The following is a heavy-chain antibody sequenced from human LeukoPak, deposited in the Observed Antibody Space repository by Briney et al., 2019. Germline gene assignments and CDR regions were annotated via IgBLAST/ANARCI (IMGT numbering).Heavy chain of an antibody. V-gene: IGHV3-30-3*02. J-gene: IGHJ6*02. D-gene: IGHD2-15*01. Sequence: GGSLRLSCAASGFTFSSYAIHWVRQAPGKGLEWVTIISYDGTNKYYADSVKGRFTISRDNTKNSLYLQMDSLRAEDTAVYYCAKAVDCSGGSCYSDYGMDVWGQGTTVTVSS. CDR3: AKAVDCSGGSCYSDYGMDV. CDR2: ISYDGTNK. CDR1: GFTFSSYA.